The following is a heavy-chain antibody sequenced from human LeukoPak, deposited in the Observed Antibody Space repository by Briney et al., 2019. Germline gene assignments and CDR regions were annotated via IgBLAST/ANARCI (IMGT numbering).Heavy chain of an antibody. D-gene: IGHD3-10*01. V-gene: IGHV4-61*01. J-gene: IGHJ6*02. CDR2: IYHSGST. CDR1: GGSVSSGTYY. CDR3: ARDRGYYYAMDV. Sequence: SETLSLTCTVSGGSVSSGTYYWSWIRQPPGKGLEWIGYIYHSGSTNYNPSLKSRVTISVDTSKNLFSLKLSSVTAADTAVYFCARDRGYYYAMDVWGQGTTVTVSS.